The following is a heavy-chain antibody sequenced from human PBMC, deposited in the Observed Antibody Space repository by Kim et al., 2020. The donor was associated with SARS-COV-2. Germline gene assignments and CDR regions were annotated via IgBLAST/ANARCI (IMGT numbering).Heavy chain of an antibody. J-gene: IGHJ4*02. Sequence: YADSVKGRFTISRDNSKNTLYLQMNSLRAEDTAVYYCAHLGVAAAGTIDYWGQGTLVTVSS. D-gene: IGHD6-13*01. V-gene: IGHV3-23*01. CDR3: AHLGVAAAGTIDY.